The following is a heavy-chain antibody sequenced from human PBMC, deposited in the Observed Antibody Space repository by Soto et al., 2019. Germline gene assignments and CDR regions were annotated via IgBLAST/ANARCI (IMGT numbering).Heavy chain of an antibody. V-gene: IGHV3-13*01. CDR3: ARVAAAGLYYYYGMDV. Sequence: GGSLRLSCAASGFTFSSYDMHWVRQATGKGLEWVSAIGTAGDTYYPGSVKGRFTISRENAKNSLYLQMNSLRAEDTAVYYCARVAAAGLYYYYGMDVWGQGTTVTVSS. D-gene: IGHD6-13*01. CDR2: IGTAGDT. CDR1: GFTFSSYD. J-gene: IGHJ6*02.